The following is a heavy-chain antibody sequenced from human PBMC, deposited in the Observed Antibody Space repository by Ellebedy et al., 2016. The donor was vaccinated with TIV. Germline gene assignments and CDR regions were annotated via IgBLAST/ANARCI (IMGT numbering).Heavy chain of an antibody. J-gene: IGHJ6*02. V-gene: IGHV1-69*13. CDR3: ARGVRGVNYYYYYGMDV. CDR1: GGTFSSYA. Sequence: AASVKVSCKASGGTFSSYAISWVRQAPGQGLEWMGGIIPIFGTANYAQKFQGRVTITADESTSTAYMELSSLRSEDTAVYYCARGVRGVNYYYYYGMDVWGQGTTVTVSS. D-gene: IGHD3-10*01. CDR2: IIPIFGTA.